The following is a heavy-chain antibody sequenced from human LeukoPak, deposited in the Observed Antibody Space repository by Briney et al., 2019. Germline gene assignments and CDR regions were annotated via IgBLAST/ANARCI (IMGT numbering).Heavy chain of an antibody. CDR3: AKGPSYYDSSGYPATS. V-gene: IGHV3-23*01. Sequence: GGSLRLSCAASGFTFSSYAMSWVRQAPGKGLEGVSAISGSGGSTYYADSVKGRFTISRDNSKNTLYLQMNSLRAEDTAVYYCAKGPSYYDSSGYPATSWGQGTLVTVSS. D-gene: IGHD3-22*01. CDR2: ISGSGGST. CDR1: GFTFSSYA. J-gene: IGHJ5*02.